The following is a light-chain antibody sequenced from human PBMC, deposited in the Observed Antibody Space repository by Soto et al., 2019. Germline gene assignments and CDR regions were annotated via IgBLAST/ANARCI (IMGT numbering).Light chain of an antibody. Sequence: EIVMTQSPATLSVSLGERATLSCRASQSVSNKLAWYQQKPGQAPRLLIFGASARATGIPARFSGSGSGTEFTLTITSLQSEDFAIYYCQHYNSLPLTFGGGTKVEIK. CDR1: QSVSNK. CDR2: GAS. V-gene: IGKV3-15*01. J-gene: IGKJ4*01. CDR3: QHYNSLPLT.